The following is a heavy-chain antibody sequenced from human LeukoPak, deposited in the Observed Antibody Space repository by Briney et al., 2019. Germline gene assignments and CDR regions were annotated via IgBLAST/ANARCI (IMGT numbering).Heavy chain of an antibody. V-gene: IGHV1-46*03. CDR1: GYTLTSNY. CDR2: INPSGGST. CDR3: AKGRSDFFAYYYYLGV. Sequence: ASVKVSCKASGYTLTSNYIHWVRQAPGQGLEWMGIINPSGGSTTYAQKLQGRVTMTRDTSTSTVYMELTSLRSEDTAVYYCAKGRSDFFAYYYYLGVWGKGTTVTVSS. D-gene: IGHD2-21*02. J-gene: IGHJ6*03.